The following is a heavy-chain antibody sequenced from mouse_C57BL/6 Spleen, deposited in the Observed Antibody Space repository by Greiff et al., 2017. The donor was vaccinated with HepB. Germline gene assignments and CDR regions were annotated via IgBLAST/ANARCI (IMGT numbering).Heavy chain of an antibody. J-gene: IGHJ4*01. CDR2: ISYDGSN. CDR1: GYSITSGYY. V-gene: IGHV3-6*01. D-gene: IGHD2-4*01. Sequence: ESGPGLVKPSQSLSLTCSVTGYSITSGYYWNWIRQFPGNKLEWMGYISYDGSNNYNPSLKNRISITRDTSKNQFFLKLNSVTTEDTATYYCARAYYDYDGGAMDYWGQGTSVTVSS. CDR3: ARAYYDYDGGAMDY.